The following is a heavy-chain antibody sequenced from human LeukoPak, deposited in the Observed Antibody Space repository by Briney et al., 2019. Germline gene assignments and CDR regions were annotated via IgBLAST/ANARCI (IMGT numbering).Heavy chain of an antibody. J-gene: IGHJ6*02. Sequence: ASVKVSCKASGYTFTGYYMHWVRQAPGQGLEWMGWINPNSGGTNYAQKFQGRVTMTRDTSISTAYMELSRLRSDDTAVYYCARAIAQLPYYYYGMDVWGQGTTVTVSS. V-gene: IGHV1-2*02. CDR2: INPNSGGT. CDR3: ARAIAQLPYYYYGMDV. D-gene: IGHD6-13*01. CDR1: GYTFTGYY.